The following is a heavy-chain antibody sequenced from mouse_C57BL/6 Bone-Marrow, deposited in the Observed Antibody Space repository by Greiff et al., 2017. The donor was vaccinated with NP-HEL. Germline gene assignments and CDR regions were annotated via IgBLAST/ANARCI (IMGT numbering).Heavy chain of an antibody. CDR3: VLYSSVVAFDY. CDR2: INPYNGGT. Sequence: EVQLQQSGPVLVKPGASVKMSCKASGYTFTDYYMNWVKQSHGKSLEWIGVINPYNGGTSYNQKFKGKATLTVDKSSSTAYMELRSLTSEDSAFYYCVLYSSVVAFDYWGQGTTLTVSS. J-gene: IGHJ2*01. D-gene: IGHD1-1*01. V-gene: IGHV1-19*01. CDR1: GYTFTDYY.